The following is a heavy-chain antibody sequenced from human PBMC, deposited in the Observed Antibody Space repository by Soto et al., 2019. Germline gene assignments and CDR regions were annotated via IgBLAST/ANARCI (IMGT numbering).Heavy chain of an antibody. CDR3: ARGDYDFWSGYSQAPYYYYYMDV. CDR2: FDPEDGET. CDR1: GYTLTELS. V-gene: IGHV1-24*01. Sequence: ASVKVSCKVSGYTLTELSMHWVRQAPGKGLEWMGGFDPEDGETIYAQKFQGRVTITADKSTSTAYMELSSLRSEDTAVYYCARGDYDFWSGYSQAPYYYYYMDVWGKGTTVTVSS. J-gene: IGHJ6*03. D-gene: IGHD3-3*01.